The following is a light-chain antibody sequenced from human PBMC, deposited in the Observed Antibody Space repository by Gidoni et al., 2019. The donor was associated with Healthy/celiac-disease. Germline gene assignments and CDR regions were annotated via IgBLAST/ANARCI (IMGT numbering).Light chain of an antibody. V-gene: IGKV3-15*01. CDR2: GAS. CDR3: QQYNNWPPYT. CDR1: QCVSSN. J-gene: IGKJ2*01. Sequence: EIVMTQSQATLSVSPGERATLSCRASQCVSSNLAWYQQTPGQAPRLLIYGASTRATSIPASFSGSGSGTEFTLTISSLQYEDFAVYYCQQYNNWPPYTFGQXTKLEIK.